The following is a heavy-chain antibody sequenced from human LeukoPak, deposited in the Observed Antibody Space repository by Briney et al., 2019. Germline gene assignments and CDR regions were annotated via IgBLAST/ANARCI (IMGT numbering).Heavy chain of an antibody. D-gene: IGHD1-1*01. CDR1: GYTFTSYD. V-gene: IGHV1-8*01. CDR2: MNPNSGNT. CDR3: ARLAVGATNWNWFSSDAFDI. J-gene: IGHJ3*02. Sequence: ASVKVSCKASGYTFTSYDINWVRQATGQGLEWMGWMNPNSGNTGYAQKFRGRVTMTRNTSISTAYMELSSLRSEDTAVYYCARLAVGATNWNWFSSDAFDIWGQGTMVAVSS.